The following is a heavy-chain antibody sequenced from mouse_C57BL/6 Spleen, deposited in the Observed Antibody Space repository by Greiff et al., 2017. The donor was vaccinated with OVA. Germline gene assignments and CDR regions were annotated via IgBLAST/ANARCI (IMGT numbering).Heavy chain of an antibody. J-gene: IGHJ4*01. Sequence: DVKLVESGGGLVKPGGSLKLSCAASGFTFSDYGIHWVRQAPEKGLEWVAYISSGSSTIYYADTVKGRFTISRDNAKNTLFLQMTSLRSEDTAMYYCARDYYGSRYYAMDYWGQGTSVTVSS. CDR3: ARDYYGSRYYAMDY. CDR1: GFTFSDYG. CDR2: ISSGSSTI. V-gene: IGHV5-17*01. D-gene: IGHD1-1*01.